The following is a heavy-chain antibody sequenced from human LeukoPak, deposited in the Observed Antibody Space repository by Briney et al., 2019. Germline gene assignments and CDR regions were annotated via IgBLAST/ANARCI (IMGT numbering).Heavy chain of an antibody. CDR1: GYIFISYD. Sequence: ASVKVSCKASGYIFISYDISWVRQATGQGLEWMGWMKPNTGNTVYAQKFQGRVTMTRNTSINTAYMELSSLRSEDTAVYYCARWYYYNTGGPTRAPFDPWGQGTLVTVSS. CDR3: ARWYYYNTGGPTRAPFDP. J-gene: IGHJ5*02. CDR2: MKPNTGNT. D-gene: IGHD3-22*01. V-gene: IGHV1-8*01.